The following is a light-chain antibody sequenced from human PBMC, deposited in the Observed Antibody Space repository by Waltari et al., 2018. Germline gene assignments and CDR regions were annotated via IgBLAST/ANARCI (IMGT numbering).Light chain of an antibody. J-gene: IGLJ3*02. Sequence: QSALTQPASVSGSPGQSITTSCTGTRSHVGGYDYVSWYQQHPGKAPKLMISHVTKRPSGVSDRFSGSKSGNTASLTMSGLHTEDEADYYCASYTSSKTRVFGGGTKLTVL. CDR1: RSHVGGYDY. CDR2: HVT. V-gene: IGLV2-14*01. CDR3: ASYTSSKTRV.